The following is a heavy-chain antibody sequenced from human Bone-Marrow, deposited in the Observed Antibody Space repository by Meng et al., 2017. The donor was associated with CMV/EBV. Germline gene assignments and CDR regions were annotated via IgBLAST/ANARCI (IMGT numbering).Heavy chain of an antibody. V-gene: IGHV3-7*01. CDR2: IMEDGSDK. D-gene: IGHD3-10*01. J-gene: IGHJ4*02. Sequence: GESLKISCAGSGFTFSSYWMSWVRQAPGKGLEWVANIMEDGSDKYYVDSVKGRFTISRDNAKNSLYLQMNSLRAEDTALYYCAREALNFYGSGSYYHDYWGRGTLVTVSS. CDR3: AREALNFYGSGSYYHDY. CDR1: GFTFSSYW.